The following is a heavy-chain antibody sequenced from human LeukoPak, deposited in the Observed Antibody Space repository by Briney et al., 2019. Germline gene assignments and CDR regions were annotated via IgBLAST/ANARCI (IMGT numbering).Heavy chain of an antibody. CDR3: ARGGSLAAAPHRYYFDY. D-gene: IGHD6-19*01. Sequence: ASVKVSCKASGYTFTSYYMHWVRQAPGQGLEWMGIINPSGGSTTYTQEFQGRVTMTRDTSTSTVYMELSSLRSEDTAVYYCARGGSLAAAPHRYYFDYWGQGTLVTVSS. V-gene: IGHV1-46*01. J-gene: IGHJ4*02. CDR1: GYTFTSYY. CDR2: INPSGGST.